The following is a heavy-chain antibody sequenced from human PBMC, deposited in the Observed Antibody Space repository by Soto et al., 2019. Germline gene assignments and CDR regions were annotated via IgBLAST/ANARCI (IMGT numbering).Heavy chain of an antibody. CDR3: ASQIAARLRYYGMDV. D-gene: IGHD6-6*01. V-gene: IGHV1-46*01. J-gene: IGHJ6*02. CDR2: INPSGGST. CDR1: GYTFTSYY. Sequence: QVQLVQSGAEVKKPGASVKGSCKASGYTFTSYYMHWVRQAPGQGLEWMGIINPSGGSTSYAQKFQGRVTMTRDTSTSTVYMELSSLRSEDTAVYYCASQIAARLRYYGMDVWGQGTTVTVSS.